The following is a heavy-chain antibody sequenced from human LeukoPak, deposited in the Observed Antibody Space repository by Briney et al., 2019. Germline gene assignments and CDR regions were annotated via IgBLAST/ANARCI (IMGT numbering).Heavy chain of an antibody. CDR3: ARDQDGSGYYLHY. V-gene: IGHV4-59*01. Sequence: PSETLSLTCSVSGGSISNYYWSWIRQPPGKGLEWIGYIFTSGNTNYNPSLKSRVHISVDTSKNQFSLRLTSVTAADTALYYCARDQDGSGYYLHYWGQGTLVTVSS. D-gene: IGHD3-22*01. CDR2: IFTSGNT. CDR1: GGSISNYY. J-gene: IGHJ4*02.